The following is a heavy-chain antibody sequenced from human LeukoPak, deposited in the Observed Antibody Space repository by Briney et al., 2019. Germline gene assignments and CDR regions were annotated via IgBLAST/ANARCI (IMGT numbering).Heavy chain of an antibody. J-gene: IGHJ5*02. Sequence: ASVKVSCKASGYTFTSYGISWVRQAPGQGLEWMGRIIPILGIANYAQKFQGRVTITADKSTSTAYMELSSLRSEDTAVYYCASETNYDILTGYHWGQGTLVTVSS. CDR2: IIPILGIA. CDR1: GYTFTSYG. CDR3: ASETNYDILTGYH. V-gene: IGHV1-69*04. D-gene: IGHD3-9*01.